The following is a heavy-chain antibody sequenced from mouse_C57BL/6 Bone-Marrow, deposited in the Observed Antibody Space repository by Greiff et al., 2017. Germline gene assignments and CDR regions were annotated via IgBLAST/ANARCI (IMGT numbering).Heavy chain of an antibody. Sequence: QVQLQQSGPGLVAPSQSLSITCTVSGFSLTSFGVDWVRQSPGKGLEWLGVIWGVGSTNYNSALKSRLSISKDNSKSQVFLKMNSLQTDDTAMYYCASVYSNYDAYWGQGTLVTVSA. CDR2: IWGVGST. CDR3: ASVYSNYDAY. D-gene: IGHD2-5*01. J-gene: IGHJ3*01. CDR1: GFSLTSFG. V-gene: IGHV2-6*01.